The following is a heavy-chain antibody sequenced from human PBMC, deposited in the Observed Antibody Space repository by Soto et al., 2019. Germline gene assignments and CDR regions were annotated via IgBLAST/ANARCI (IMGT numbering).Heavy chain of an antibody. D-gene: IGHD2-15*01. CDR2: IYHSGST. V-gene: IGHV4-4*02. J-gene: IGHJ5*02. Sequence: SETLSLTCAVSGGSISSSNWWSWVRQPPGKGLEWIGEIYHSGSTNYNPSLKSRVTISVDKSKNQFSLKLSSVTAADTAVYYCARVRGIVVVVAATGWFDPWGQGTLVT. CDR1: GGSISSSNW. CDR3: ARVRGIVVVVAATGWFDP.